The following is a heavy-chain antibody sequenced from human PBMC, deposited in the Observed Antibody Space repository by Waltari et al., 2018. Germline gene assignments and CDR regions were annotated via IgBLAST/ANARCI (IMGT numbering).Heavy chain of an antibody. V-gene: IGHV3-53*01. CDR3: AGWAIIAAGCMDG. CDR2: IYSGGST. D-gene: IGHD6-13*01. CDR1: GFTVSSNY. J-gene: IGHJ6*02. Sequence: EVQLVESGGGLIQPGGSLRLSCAASGFTVSSNYMSWVRQAPGKGLEWVSVIYSGGSTYYADSVKGRFTIARDNPKNSLYLQMNSLRAEDTAVYYCAGWAIIAAGCMDGWGQGTTVTVSS.